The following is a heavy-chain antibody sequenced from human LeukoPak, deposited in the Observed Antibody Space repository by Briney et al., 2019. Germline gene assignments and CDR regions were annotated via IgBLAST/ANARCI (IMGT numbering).Heavy chain of an antibody. J-gene: IGHJ4*02. CDR1: GFTFSSYS. CDR2: ISSSSSYI. Sequence: PGGSLRLSCAASGFTFSSYSVNWVRQAPGKGLEWVSPISSSSSYIYYADSVKGRFTISRDNAKNSLYLQMNSLRAEDTAVYYCARDSRGYCSGGSCRDYWGQGTLVTVSS. CDR3: ARDSRGYCSGGSCRDY. V-gene: IGHV3-21*01. D-gene: IGHD2-15*01.